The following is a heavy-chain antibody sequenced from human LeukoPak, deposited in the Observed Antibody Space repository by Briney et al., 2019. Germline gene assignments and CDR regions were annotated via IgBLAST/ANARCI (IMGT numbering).Heavy chain of an antibody. CDR3: ARGSVRGYIPGGDY. D-gene: IGHD3-22*01. J-gene: IGHJ4*02. V-gene: IGHV1-8*01. CDR2: MKPNSGNT. Sequence: ASVKVSCKASGYTFTSYDINWVRQATGQGLEWIGWMKPNSGNTGYAQKFQGRVTMTRNTSISTAYMELSSLRSEDTAVYYCARGSVRGYIPGGDYWGQGTLVTVSS. CDR1: GYTFTSYD.